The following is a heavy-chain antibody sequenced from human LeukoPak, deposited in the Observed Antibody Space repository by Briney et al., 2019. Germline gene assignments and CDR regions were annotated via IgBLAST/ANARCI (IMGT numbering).Heavy chain of an antibody. CDR2: IYHSGST. Sequence: SETLSLTCAVSGGSISSGGYSWSWIRQPPGKGLEWIGYIYHSGSTYYNPSLKSRVTISVDTSKNQFSLKLSSVTAADTAVYYCARSTTYYYGSGSYYGRYNWFDPWGQGTLVTVSS. J-gene: IGHJ5*02. CDR1: GGSISSGGYS. V-gene: IGHV4-30-2*01. CDR3: ARSTTYYYGSGSYYGRYNWFDP. D-gene: IGHD3-10*01.